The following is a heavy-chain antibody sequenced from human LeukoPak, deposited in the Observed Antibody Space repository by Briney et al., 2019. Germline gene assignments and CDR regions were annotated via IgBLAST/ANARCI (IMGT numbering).Heavy chain of an antibody. V-gene: IGHV3-23*01. CDR1: GFIFSSYA. D-gene: IGHD1-26*01. CDR2: ISGSGGNT. Sequence: HSGGSLRLSCAASGFIFSSYAMTWVRQAPGKGLEWVSGISGSGGNTYYADSVKGRFTISRDNAKNSLYLQMNSLRAEDTAVYYCAREVYWAFDIWGQGTMVTVSS. J-gene: IGHJ3*02. CDR3: AREVYWAFDI.